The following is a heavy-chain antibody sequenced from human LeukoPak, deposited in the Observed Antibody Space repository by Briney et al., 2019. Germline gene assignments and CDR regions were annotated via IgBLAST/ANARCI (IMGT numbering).Heavy chain of an antibody. CDR2: ITSGGGSI. D-gene: IGHD6-13*01. J-gene: IGHJ6*02. CDR3: ARRAAAGMVSYYGMDV. CDR1: GFTFSDYS. V-gene: IGHV3-11*01. Sequence: GGSLRLSCTASGFTFSDYSLSWIRQSPGKGLEWISYITSGGGSIFYADFVEGRFTISRDNAENSLYLQMNSLRAEDTAVYYCARRAAAGMVSYYGMDVWGQGTTVTVSS.